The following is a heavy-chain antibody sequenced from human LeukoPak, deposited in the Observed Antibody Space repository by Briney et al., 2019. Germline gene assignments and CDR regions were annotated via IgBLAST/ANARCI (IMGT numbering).Heavy chain of an antibody. V-gene: IGHV3-7*01. CDR1: GFTFSSYW. D-gene: IGHD6-6*01. CDR2: IKQDGSEK. J-gene: IGHJ6*03. CDR3: ARRSSSSSSGLYYYYYYMDV. Sequence: GGSLRLSCAASGFTFSSYWMSWVRQAPGKGLEWVANIKQDGSEKYYVDSVKGRFTISRDNAKNSLYLQMNSLRAEDTAVYYCARRSSSSSSGLYYYYYYMDVWGKGTTVTVSS.